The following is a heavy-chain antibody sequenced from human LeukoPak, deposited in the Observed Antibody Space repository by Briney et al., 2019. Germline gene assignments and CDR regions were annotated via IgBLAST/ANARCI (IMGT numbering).Heavy chain of an antibody. V-gene: IGHV3-23*01. CDR3: AKTGNNNGGSFDF. Sequence: GASLRLSCATSGLTFSSYAMSWVRQAPGKGLEWVSAISGSGATTYYADSVKVRFTISRDNSKNTLYLQMNSLRAEDTAIYYCAKTGNNNGGSFDFWGQGTLVTVSS. CDR2: ISGSGATT. CDR1: GLTFSSYA. J-gene: IGHJ4*02. D-gene: IGHD1/OR15-1a*01.